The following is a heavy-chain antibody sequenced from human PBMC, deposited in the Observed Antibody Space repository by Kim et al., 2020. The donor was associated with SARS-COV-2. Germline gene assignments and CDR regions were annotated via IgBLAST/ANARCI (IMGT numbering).Heavy chain of an antibody. V-gene: IGHV3-48*03. CDR1: GFPFGRYE. J-gene: IGHJ6*02. Sequence: GGSLRLSCAASGFPFGRYEMNWVRQAPGKGLEWVSYISGSGGRIYYADSLKGRFIISRDSAKNSLYLQMNSLRAEDTAVYYCARGERSSSWYTYGMDVWGQGTTVTVSS. CDR3: ARGERSSSWYTYGMDV. D-gene: IGHD6-13*01. CDR2: ISGSGGRI.